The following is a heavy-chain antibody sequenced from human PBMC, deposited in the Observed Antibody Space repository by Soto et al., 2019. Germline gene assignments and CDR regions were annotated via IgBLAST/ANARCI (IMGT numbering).Heavy chain of an antibody. CDR2: INSDGSST. CDR1: GFTFSSYW. Sequence: GGSLRLSCAASGFTFSSYWMHWVRQAPGKGLVWVSRINSDGSSTSYADSVKGRFTISRDNAKNALYLQMNSLRAEDTAVYYCARPFHDYGDYVSRTHFDYWGRGTLVTVSS. CDR3: ARPFHDYGDYVSRTHFDY. D-gene: IGHD4-17*01. V-gene: IGHV3-74*01. J-gene: IGHJ4*02.